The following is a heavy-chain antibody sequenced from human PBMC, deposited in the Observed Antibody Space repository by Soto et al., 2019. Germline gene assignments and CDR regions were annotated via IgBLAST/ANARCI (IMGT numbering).Heavy chain of an antibody. CDR3: ARGSRTTVTSSILDY. D-gene: IGHD4-17*01. J-gene: IGHJ4*02. V-gene: IGHV4-34*01. CDR1: GGSFSGYY. CDR2: INHSGST. Sequence: QVQLQQWGAGLLKPSETLSLTCAVYGGSFSGYYWSWIRQPPGKGLEWIGEINHSGSTNYNPSLKSRVTISVDTSKNQFSLKLSSVTAADTAVYYCARGSRTTVTSSILDYWGQGTLVTVSS.